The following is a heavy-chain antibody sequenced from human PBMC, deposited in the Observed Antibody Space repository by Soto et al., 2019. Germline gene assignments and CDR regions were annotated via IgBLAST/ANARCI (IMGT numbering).Heavy chain of an antibody. V-gene: IGHV1-3*01. CDR1: GYTFSTYA. J-gene: IGHJ6*03. CDR3: ARGGIAVPRSYCGYYMGF. CDR2: INAGNGNT. Sequence: QVQLVQSGAEVKKPGASVKVSCKASGYTFSTYAMHWVRQAPGQRLEWMGWINAGNGNTKYSQKFEGGVTITRDTSASTGYMELSSLRSEDTAMYYCARGGIAVPRSYCGYYMGFWGKGATVTVSS. D-gene: IGHD6-19*01.